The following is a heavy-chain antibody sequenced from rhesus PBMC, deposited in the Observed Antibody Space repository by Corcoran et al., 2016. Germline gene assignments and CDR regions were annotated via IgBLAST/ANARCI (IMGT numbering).Heavy chain of an antibody. CDR3: ASPVRYRFDV. J-gene: IGHJ5-1*01. Sequence: QVQLQESGPGLVKPSETLFLTCAVYGGSFRSYWWNWIRQSPGKGLEWVGEIKGYSGHTISNPPLRFPVTVSLGVSRNQFSLKLTSVPAADTAVYYCASPVRYRFDVWGPGVLVCVSS. CDR1: GGSFRSYW. CDR2: IKGYSGHT. V-gene: IGHV4-80*01.